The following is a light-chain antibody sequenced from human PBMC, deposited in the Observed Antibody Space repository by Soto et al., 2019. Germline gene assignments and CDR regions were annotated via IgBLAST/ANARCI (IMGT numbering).Light chain of an antibody. CDR3: SSYTSSSALV. CDR2: EVS. Sequence: QSALTQPASVSGSPGQSITISCTRTSSDVGGYDYVSWYQHHPGKVPKLIIYEVSKRPSGVSHRFSGSKSGDTASLTISGLQAEDEADYYCSSYTSSSALVFGGGTKLNVL. J-gene: IGLJ2*01. V-gene: IGLV2-14*01. CDR1: SSDVGGYDY.